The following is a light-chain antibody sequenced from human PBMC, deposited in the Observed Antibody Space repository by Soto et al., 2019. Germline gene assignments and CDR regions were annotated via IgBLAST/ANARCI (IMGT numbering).Light chain of an antibody. Sequence: DIQMTQSPSTLSASVGYRVTITCRSSQSISSWLAWYQQKPGKAPKLLIYDASSLESGVPSRFSGSGSGTEFTLTISSLQPDDFATYYCQQYNSYSARTFGQGTKVDIK. CDR2: DAS. CDR1: QSISSW. J-gene: IGKJ1*01. CDR3: QQYNSYSART. V-gene: IGKV1-5*01.